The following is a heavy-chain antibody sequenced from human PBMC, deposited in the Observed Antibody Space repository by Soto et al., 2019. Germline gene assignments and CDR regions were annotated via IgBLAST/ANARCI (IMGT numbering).Heavy chain of an antibody. J-gene: IGHJ5*02. CDR1: GGSISSGGYY. D-gene: IGHD2-21*01. CDR3: ARDAGPIPAWFDP. Sequence: SETLSLTCTVSGGSISSGGYYWSWIRQHPGKGLEWIGYIYYSGSTYYNPSLKSRVTISVDTSKNQFSLKLSSVTAADTAVYYCARDAGPIPAWFDPWGQGTLVTVSS. V-gene: IGHV4-31*03. CDR2: IYYSGST.